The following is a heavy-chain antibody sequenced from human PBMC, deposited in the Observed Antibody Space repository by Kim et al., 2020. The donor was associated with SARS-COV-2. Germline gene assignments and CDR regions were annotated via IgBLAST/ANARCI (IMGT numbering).Heavy chain of an antibody. CDR3: ARGTNYYDSSGYPDY. V-gene: IGHV3-11*06. Sequence: VKGRLTSSRDNAKNSLYLQMTSLRAEDTAVYYCARGTNYYDSSGYPDYWGQGTLITVSS. D-gene: IGHD3-22*01. J-gene: IGHJ4*02.